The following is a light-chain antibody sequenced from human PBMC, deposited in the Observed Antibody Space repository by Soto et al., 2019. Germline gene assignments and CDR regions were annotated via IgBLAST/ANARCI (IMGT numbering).Light chain of an antibody. J-gene: IGLJ1*01. CDR1: SSDVGSYDH. CDR3: ISYTGSSTSYV. V-gene: IGLV2-14*01. CDR2: EVS. Sequence: SVLAQPASVSGSPGQSITISCSGTSSDVGSYDHVAWYQQFPGKTPKLMIYEVSNRPSGVSSRFPGSKSGNTASLTISGLQAEDEADYYCISYTGSSTSYVFGTGTKVTVL.